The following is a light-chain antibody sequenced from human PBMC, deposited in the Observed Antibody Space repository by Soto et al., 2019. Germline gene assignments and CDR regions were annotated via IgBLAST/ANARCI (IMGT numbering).Light chain of an antibody. CDR2: DAS. J-gene: IGKJ1*01. CDR1: QSISSW. V-gene: IGKV1-5*01. Sequence: DIQMTQSHSTLSASVWDRVTITLRASQSISSWLAWYQQKPGKAPKLLIYDASSLESGVPSRFSGSGSGTEFTLTISSLQPDDFATYYCQQYNSYSRTFGQGTKVDI. CDR3: QQYNSYSRT.